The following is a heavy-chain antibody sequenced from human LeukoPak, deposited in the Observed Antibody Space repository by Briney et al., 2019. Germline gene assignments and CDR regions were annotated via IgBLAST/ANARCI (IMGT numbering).Heavy chain of an antibody. Sequence: HPGGSLRLSCAASGFTFSRYWMHWVRQAPGKGPVWVSRINSDGSSTSYAGSVKGRFTISRDNAKNTLYLQMNSLRAEDTAVYYCARESLTDIVVVGAFDIWGQGTMVTVSS. J-gene: IGHJ3*02. CDR3: ARESLTDIVVVGAFDI. CDR1: GFTFSRYW. CDR2: INSDGSST. V-gene: IGHV3-74*01. D-gene: IGHD2-15*01.